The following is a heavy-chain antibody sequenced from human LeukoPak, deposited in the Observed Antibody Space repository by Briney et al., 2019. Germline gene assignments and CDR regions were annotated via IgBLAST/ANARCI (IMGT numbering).Heavy chain of an antibody. Sequence: SETLSLTCTVSGGFISSSSYYWGWIRQPPGKGLEWIGSIYYSGSTYYNPSLKSRVTISVDTSKNQFSLKLSSVTAADTAVYYCARQGGSVAVDYWGQGTLVTVSS. V-gene: IGHV4-39*01. CDR2: IYYSGST. CDR1: GGFISSSSYY. J-gene: IGHJ4*02. D-gene: IGHD1-14*01. CDR3: ARQGGSVAVDY.